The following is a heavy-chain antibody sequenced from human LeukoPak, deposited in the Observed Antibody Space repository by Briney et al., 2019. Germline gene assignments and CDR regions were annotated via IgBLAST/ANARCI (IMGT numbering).Heavy chain of an antibody. CDR2: ISSSSSYI. Sequence: GGSLRLSCAASGFTFSSYSMNWVRQAPGKGLEWVSSISSSSSYIYYADSVKGRFTISRDNAKNSLYLQMNSLRAEDTAVYYCAREGYYYDSSSYIPPYYFDYWGQGTLVTVSS. CDR1: GFTFSSYS. V-gene: IGHV3-21*01. D-gene: IGHD3-22*01. J-gene: IGHJ4*02. CDR3: AREGYYYDSSSYIPPYYFDY.